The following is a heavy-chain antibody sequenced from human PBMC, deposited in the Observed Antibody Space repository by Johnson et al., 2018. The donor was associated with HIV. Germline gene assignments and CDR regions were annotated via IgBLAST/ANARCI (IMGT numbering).Heavy chain of an antibody. CDR1: GFTFSSYA. D-gene: IGHD3-16*01. CDR2: ISGSGGST. CDR3: AKVMSTIWDDAVDI. Sequence: VQLVESGGGLVQPGGSLRLSCAASGFTFSSYAMSWVRQALGKGLEWVSGISGSGGSTYYAGSVKGRFTISRDNSKNTVYLQINSLRAEDTAVYYCAKVMSTIWDDAVDIWGQGTMVTVSS. V-gene: IGHV3-23*04. J-gene: IGHJ3*02.